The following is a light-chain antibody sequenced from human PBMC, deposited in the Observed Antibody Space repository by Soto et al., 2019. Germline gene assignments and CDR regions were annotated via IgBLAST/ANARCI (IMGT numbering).Light chain of an antibody. J-gene: IGKJ1*01. CDR3: QQYGNSPQT. CDR1: KSLSNNIY. Sequence: IVWTPSPGTLSLSPSQRSILSGGSSKSLSNNIYLAWYQQKPGQAPRLLIYGASSRATGIPNRFSGSGSGTDFALTISRLEPEDFAVYYCQQYGNSPQTFGQGTKVDIK. CDR2: GAS. V-gene: IGKV3-20*01.